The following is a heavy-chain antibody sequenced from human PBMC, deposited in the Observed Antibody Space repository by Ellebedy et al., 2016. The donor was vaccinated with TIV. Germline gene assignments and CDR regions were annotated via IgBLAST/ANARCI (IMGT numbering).Heavy chain of an antibody. CDR2: IYHSGST. V-gene: IGHV4-30-2*01. Sequence: SETLSLTXAVSGCSISSGGYSWSWIRQPPGKGLEWIGYIYHSGSTYYNPSLKSRVTISVDRSKNQFSLKLSSVTAADTAVYYCARGAVVPAAMPDWYFDLWGRGTLVTVSS. D-gene: IGHD2-2*01. J-gene: IGHJ2*01. CDR1: GCSISSGGYS. CDR3: ARGAVVPAAMPDWYFDL.